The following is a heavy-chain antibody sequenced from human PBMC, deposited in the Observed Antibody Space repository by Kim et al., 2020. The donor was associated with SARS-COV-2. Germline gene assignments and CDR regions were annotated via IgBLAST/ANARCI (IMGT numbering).Heavy chain of an antibody. V-gene: IGHV4-4*09. Sequence: NHNNTSLKHRVTISIDTANNPLSLKLKSVTAADTAVYYCARSVRANAFDIWGQGTMVTVSS. D-gene: IGHD4-4*01. CDR3: ARSVRANAFDI. J-gene: IGHJ3*02. CDR2: N.